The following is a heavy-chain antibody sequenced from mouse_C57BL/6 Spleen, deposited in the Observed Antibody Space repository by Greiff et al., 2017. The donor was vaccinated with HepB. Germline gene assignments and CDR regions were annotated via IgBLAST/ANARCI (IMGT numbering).Heavy chain of an antibody. V-gene: IGHV1-39*01. Sequence: LVESGPELVKPGASVKISCKASGYSFTDYNMNWVKQSNGKSLEWIGVINPNYGTTSYNQKFKGKATLTVDQSSSTAYMQLNSLTSEDSAVYYCARSGYYELYWYFDVWGTGTTVTVSS. CDR2: INPNYGTT. D-gene: IGHD2-3*01. CDR1: GYSFTDYN. CDR3: ARSGYYELYWYFDV. J-gene: IGHJ1*03.